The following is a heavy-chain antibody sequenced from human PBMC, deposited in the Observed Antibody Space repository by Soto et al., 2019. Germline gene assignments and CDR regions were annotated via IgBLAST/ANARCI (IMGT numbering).Heavy chain of an antibody. CDR2: INPSGGST. CDR3: ARDQTIFGVVTNYYYYGMDV. Sequence: SVKVSCKASGYTFTSYYMHWVRQAPGQGLEWMGIINPSGGSTSYAQKFQGRVTMTRDTSTSTVYMELSSLRSEDTAVYYCARDQTIFGVVTNYYYYGMDVWGQGTTVTVSS. J-gene: IGHJ6*02. CDR1: GYTFTSYY. D-gene: IGHD3-3*01. V-gene: IGHV1-46*01.